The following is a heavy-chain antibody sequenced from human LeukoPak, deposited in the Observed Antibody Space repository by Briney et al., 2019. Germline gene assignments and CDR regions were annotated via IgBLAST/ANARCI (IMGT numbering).Heavy chain of an antibody. CDR1: GYTFTGYY. Sequence: ASVKVSCKASGYTFTGYYMHWVRQAPGQGLEWMGWINPNSGGTNYAQKFQGRVTMTRDTSISTAYMELSRLRSDDTAVYYCAGGGGWAYCSSTSCLFLHYWGQGTLVTVSS. CDR3: AGGGGWAYCSSTSCLFLHY. CDR2: INPNSGGT. V-gene: IGHV1-2*02. J-gene: IGHJ4*02. D-gene: IGHD2-2*01.